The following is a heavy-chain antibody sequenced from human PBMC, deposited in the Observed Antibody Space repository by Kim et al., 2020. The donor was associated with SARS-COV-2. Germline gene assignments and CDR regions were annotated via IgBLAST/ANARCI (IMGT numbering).Heavy chain of an antibody. J-gene: IGHJ4*02. Sequence: GGSLRLSCAASGFTFDSYAMSWVRQAPGKGLEWVAAISGSGGSPYYSGSVRGRFTISRDNSKNTLYLQMNSLRAEDTAVYYCAKYVAGSSSTFDYWGQGT. CDR3: AKYVAGSSSTFDY. CDR2: ISGSGGSP. D-gene: IGHD2-2*01. V-gene: IGHV3-23*01. CDR1: GFTFDSYA.